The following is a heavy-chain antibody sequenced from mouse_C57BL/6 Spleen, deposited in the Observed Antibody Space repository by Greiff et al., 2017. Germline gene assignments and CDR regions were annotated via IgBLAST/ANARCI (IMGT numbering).Heavy chain of an antibody. V-gene: IGHV1-5*01. Sequence: VQLQQSGTVLARPGASVKMSCKTSGYTFTSYWMHWVKQRPGQGLEWIGAIYPGNSDTSYNQKFKGKANLTAVTSASTAYMELSSLTNEDSAVYDCTRGGDSPMLYAMDYWGQGTSVTVSS. J-gene: IGHJ4*01. CDR1: GYTFTSYW. CDR3: TRGGDSPMLYAMDY. CDR2: IYPGNSDT.